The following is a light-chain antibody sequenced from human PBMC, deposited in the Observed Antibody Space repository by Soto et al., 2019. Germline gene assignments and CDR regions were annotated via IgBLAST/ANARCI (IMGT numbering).Light chain of an antibody. J-gene: IGKJ1*01. CDR2: DAS. Sequence: DIQMTQSPSTLSASVGDRVTITCRASQYISDRLAWYQQKPGKAPKVLIFDASNLESGVPSRFSASGSGTEFSLTISSLQPDDFATYYCQHYAYVWTVGQGTKVDIK. CDR3: QHYAYVWT. CDR1: QYISDR. V-gene: IGKV1-5*01.